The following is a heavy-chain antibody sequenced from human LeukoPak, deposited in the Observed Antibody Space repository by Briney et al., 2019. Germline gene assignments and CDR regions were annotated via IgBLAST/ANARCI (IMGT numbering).Heavy chain of an antibody. D-gene: IGHD5-12*01. CDR3: ARDRSGYDLGVDY. V-gene: IGHV1-69*04. CDR2: IIPILGIA. J-gene: IGHJ4*02. CDR1: GGTFSSYA. Sequence: SVKVSCKASGGTFSSYAISWVRQAPGQGLEWMGRIIPILGIANYAQKSQGRVTITADKSTSTAYMELSSLRSEGTAVYYCARDRSGYDLGVDYWGQGTLVTVSS.